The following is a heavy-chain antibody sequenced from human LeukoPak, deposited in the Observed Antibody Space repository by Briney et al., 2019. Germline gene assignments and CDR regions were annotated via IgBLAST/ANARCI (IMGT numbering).Heavy chain of an antibody. CDR2: INHSGST. CDR1: GESFSGYY. V-gene: IGHV4-34*01. CDR3: ARGSTHLVAGPKMIPIGEYYYYYYMDV. Sequence: SETLSLTCAVYGESFSGYYWSWIRQPPGKGLEWIGEINHSGSTNYNPSLKSRVTISVDTSKNQFSLKLSSVTAADTAVYYCARGSTHLVAGPKMIPIGEYYYYYYMDVWGKGTTVTVSS. D-gene: IGHD3-10*01. J-gene: IGHJ6*03.